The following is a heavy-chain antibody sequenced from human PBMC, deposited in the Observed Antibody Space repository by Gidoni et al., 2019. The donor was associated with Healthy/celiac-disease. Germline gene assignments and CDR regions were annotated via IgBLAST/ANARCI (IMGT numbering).Heavy chain of an antibody. J-gene: IGHJ6*02. CDR3: AGEWGSSSGSTYYYYGMDV. CDR2: IYYSGST. Sequence: QVQLQESGPGLVKPSETLSLTCTVSGGSVSSGSYYWSWIRQPPGKGLEWIGYIYYSGSTNYNPSLKSRVTISVDTSKNQFSLKLSSVTAADTAVYYCAGEWGSSSGSTYYYYGMDVWGQGTTVTVSS. V-gene: IGHV4-61*01. CDR1: GGSVSSGSYY. D-gene: IGHD6-6*01.